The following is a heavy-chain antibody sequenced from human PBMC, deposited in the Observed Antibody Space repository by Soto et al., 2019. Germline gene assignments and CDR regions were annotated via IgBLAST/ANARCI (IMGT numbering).Heavy chain of an antibody. CDR3: ARDLWGYCGTDCYPLDV. D-gene: IGHD2-21*02. J-gene: IGHJ6*02. CDR1: GGSISGYY. Sequence: LSLTCTVSGGSISGYYWSWIRQLPGKGLEWIGYMYKTGSAVYNPSFKSRVTISVDTSKNQFSLKLNSVTAADTAVYYCARDLWGYCGTDCYPLDVWGQGTTVTVSS. V-gene: IGHV4-59*01. CDR2: MYKTGSA.